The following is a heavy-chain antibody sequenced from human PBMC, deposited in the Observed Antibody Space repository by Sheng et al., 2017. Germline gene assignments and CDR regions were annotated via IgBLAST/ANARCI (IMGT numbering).Heavy chain of an antibody. Sequence: EVQLVESGGGLVQPGGTLRLSCAASGFTFSSYGMSWVRQAPGKGLEWVSAISGSGGSTYYADSVKGRFTISRDNSKNTLYLQMNSLRAEDTAVYYCAKDRARITGTTGYFDYWGQGTLVTVSS. CDR2: ISGSGGST. J-gene: IGHJ4*02. CDR3: AKDRARITGTTGYFDY. CDR1: GFTFSSYG. V-gene: IGHV3-23*04. D-gene: IGHD1-7*01.